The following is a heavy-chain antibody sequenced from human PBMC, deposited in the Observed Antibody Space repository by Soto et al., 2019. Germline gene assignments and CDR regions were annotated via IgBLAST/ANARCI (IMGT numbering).Heavy chain of an antibody. V-gene: IGHV3-30*02. Sequence: QVQLVESGGGVVQPGGSLRLSCATSGFAFSSYGMHWVRQAPGKGLEWMAVVRFDAINKYYADSVKGRFTISRDNSKSMVYLQMNSLRPDDTAVYYCAKLPNCGGDCDFDYWGQGPLVTVSS. D-gene: IGHD2-21*02. CDR2: VRFDAINK. CDR1: GFAFSSYG. J-gene: IGHJ4*02. CDR3: AKLPNCGGDCDFDY.